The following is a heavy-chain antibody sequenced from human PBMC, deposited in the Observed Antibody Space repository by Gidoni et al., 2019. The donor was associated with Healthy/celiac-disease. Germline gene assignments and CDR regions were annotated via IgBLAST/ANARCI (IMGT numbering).Heavy chain of an antibody. CDR2: IDYSGSP. V-gene: IGHV4-61*01. Sequence: QVQLQESGPGLVKPAETLSLTCTVSGASVSSGSYYWSWTRQPPGKGLEWVGYIDYSGSPNYNPSLKSRVTISVDTSKNQFSLKLSSVTAADTAVYYCARDPRFYGMDVWGQGTTVTVSS. J-gene: IGHJ6*02. D-gene: IGHD3-3*01. CDR1: GASVSSGSYY. CDR3: ARDPRFYGMDV.